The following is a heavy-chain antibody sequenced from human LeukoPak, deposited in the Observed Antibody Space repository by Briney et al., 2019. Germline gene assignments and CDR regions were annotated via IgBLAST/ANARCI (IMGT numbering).Heavy chain of an antibody. CDR3: ARDALFGSGRTHLDF. V-gene: IGHV3-7*04. J-gene: IGHJ4*02. CDR2: IKHDGGEA. D-gene: IGHD3-10*01. CDR1: EFTFNRYW. Sequence: GGSLRLSCVASASEFTFNRYWMSWVRQAPGKGLQWVANIKHDGGEAFYVDSVKGRFTISRDNARNLLSLQMYSLTIDDTGVYFCARDALFGSGRTHLDFWGQGTLVSVSP.